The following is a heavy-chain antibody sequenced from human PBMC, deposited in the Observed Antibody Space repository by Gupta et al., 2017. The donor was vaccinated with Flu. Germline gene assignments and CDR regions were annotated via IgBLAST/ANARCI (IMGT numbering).Heavy chain of an antibody. J-gene: IGHJ4*02. CDR1: GCSISRYY. Sequence: QVQLQESGPGLVKPSETLSLTCPVPGCSISRYYWRWLRQPPGQGLEWSGYIYYSGSTNYNPSLKSRVTISVDTSKNQFSLKLSPVTAADTAVYYCARTGYSSGWYENYLDYWGQGTLVTVSS. CDR3: ARTGYSSGWYENYLDY. CDR2: IYYSGST. V-gene: IGHV4-59*08. D-gene: IGHD6-19*01.